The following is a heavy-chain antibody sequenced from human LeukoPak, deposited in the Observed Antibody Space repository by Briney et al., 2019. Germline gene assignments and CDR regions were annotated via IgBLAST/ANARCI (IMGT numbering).Heavy chain of an antibody. D-gene: IGHD6-6*01. V-gene: IGHV4-59*01. CDR3: ARGNPIAARPGWFDP. CDR2: IYYSGST. J-gene: IGHJ5*02. Sequence: TSETLSLTCTVSGGSISSYYWSWIRQPPGKGLEWIGYIYYSGSTNYNPSLKSRVTISVDTSKNQFSLKLSSVTAADTAVYYCARGNPIAARPGWFDPWGQGTLVTVSS. CDR1: GGSISSYY.